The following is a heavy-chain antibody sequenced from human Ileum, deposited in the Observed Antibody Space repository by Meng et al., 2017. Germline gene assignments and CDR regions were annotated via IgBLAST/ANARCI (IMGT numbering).Heavy chain of an antibody. D-gene: IGHD2-2*01. CDR1: GGSMNTKTYY. Sequence: QGQLRGSCPRVGESLETPSLTCILEGGSMNTKTYYGGWIHQPPGKGLEWIGTLYHSGNTYYNQSLQSRVTISVDTSKDQLSLRLSSVNAADTAIYYCARDHGSSNWFYNWGQGTLVTVSS. CDR2: LYHSGNT. J-gene: IGHJ5*02. V-gene: IGHV4-39*07. CDR3: ARDHGSSNWFYN.